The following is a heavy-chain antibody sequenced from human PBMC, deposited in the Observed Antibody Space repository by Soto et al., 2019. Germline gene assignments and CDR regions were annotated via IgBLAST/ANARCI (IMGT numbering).Heavy chain of an antibody. J-gene: IGHJ6*02. CDR3: ARIYYYDSSGYYGDYYGMDV. CDR2: IFSNDEK. CDR1: GFSLSNARMG. V-gene: IGHV2-26*01. Sequence: QVTLKESGPVLVKPTETLTLTCTVSGFSLSNARMGVSWIRQPPGKALEWLAHIFSNDEKSYSTSLKSRLTISMDTSKSQVVLTMTNIDPVDTATYYCARIYYYDSSGYYGDYYGMDVWGQGTTVTVSS. D-gene: IGHD3-22*01.